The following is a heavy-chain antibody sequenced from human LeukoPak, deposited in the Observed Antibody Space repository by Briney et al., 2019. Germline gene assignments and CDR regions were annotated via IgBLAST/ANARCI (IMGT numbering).Heavy chain of an antibody. CDR3: ATTLRNSCWFDAFDI. CDR1: GYTFTCYY. J-gene: IGHJ3*02. D-gene: IGHD2-2*01. CDR2: MNPNSGGT. V-gene: IGHV1-2*02. Sequence: ASVKVSCTASGYTFTCYYMHWVRQAPGQGPEWMGWMNPNSGGTNYAQKFQGRVTMTRDTSISTAYMELSRLRSDDTTVYYCATTLRNSCWFDAFDIWGQGTMVTVSS.